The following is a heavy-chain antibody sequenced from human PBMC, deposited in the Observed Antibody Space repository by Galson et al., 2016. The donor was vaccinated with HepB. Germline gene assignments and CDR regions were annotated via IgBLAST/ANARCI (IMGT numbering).Heavy chain of an antibody. V-gene: IGHV3-7*03. Sequence: SLRLSCAASGLNLIRFWMSWVRQAPGKGLEWVANINHIGNEKYYVGSAEGRFVISKDNAKDSLYLQMNSLRSEDTAVYYCARDPGWGALDIWGQGTLVTVSS. CDR3: ARDPGWGALDI. D-gene: IGHD3-16*01. CDR2: INHIGNEK. J-gene: IGHJ3*02. CDR1: GLNLIRFW.